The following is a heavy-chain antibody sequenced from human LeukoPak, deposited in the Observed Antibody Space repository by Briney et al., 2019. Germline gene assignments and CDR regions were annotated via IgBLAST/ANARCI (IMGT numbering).Heavy chain of an antibody. CDR3: ARGEGGYGASIDH. CDR1: GGTFSSYA. CDR2: IIPIFGTA. V-gene: IGHV1-69*13. D-gene: IGHD5-12*01. J-gene: IGHJ4*02. Sequence: SVTVSCKASGGTFSSYAISCVRQAPGQGLEWMGGIIPIFGTANYAQKFQGRVTITADESTSTAYMELSSLRSEDTAVYYCARGEGGYGASIDHWGQETLVTVSS.